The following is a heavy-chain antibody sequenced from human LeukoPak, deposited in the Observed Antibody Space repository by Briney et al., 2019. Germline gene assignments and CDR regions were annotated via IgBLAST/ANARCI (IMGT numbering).Heavy chain of an antibody. CDR2: ISGSGGST. CDR1: GFTFSSYA. J-gene: IGHJ4*02. Sequence: PGGSLRLSCAAYGFTFSSYAMTWVRQAPGKGLEWVSVISGSGGSTYYADSVKGRFTISRDNSKNTLYLQMNSLRAEDTAVYYCAKDFKRAFIAVGFQPYYFDYWGQGTLVTVSS. CDR3: AKDFKRAFIAVGFQPYYFDY. D-gene: IGHD6-19*01. V-gene: IGHV3-23*01.